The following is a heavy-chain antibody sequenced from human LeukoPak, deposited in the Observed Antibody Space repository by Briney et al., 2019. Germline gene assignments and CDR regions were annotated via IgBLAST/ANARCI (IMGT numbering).Heavy chain of an antibody. J-gene: IGHJ1*01. V-gene: IGHV3-21*06. CDR1: GFSFSSYA. CDR2: ISSVSSFI. Sequence: GGSLRLSCAASGFSFSSYAMTWVRQAPGKGLEWVSSISSVSSFIFYADSVKGRFTISRDNAKNSVFLNMNSLRAEDTALYYCARDQGDFTLTAVQWGQGTLVTVSS. D-gene: IGHD2-21*02. CDR3: ARDQGDFTLTAVQ.